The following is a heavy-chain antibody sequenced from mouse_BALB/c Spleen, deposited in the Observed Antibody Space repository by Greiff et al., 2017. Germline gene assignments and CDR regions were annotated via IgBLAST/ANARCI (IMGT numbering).Heavy chain of an antibody. CDR3: ARATTVVEGFAY. CDR2: ISDGGSYT. D-gene: IGHD1-1*01. Sequence: EVKVVESGGGLVKPGGSLKLSCAASGFTFSDYYMYWVRQTPEKRLEWVATISDGGSYTYYPDSVKGRFTISRDNAKNNLYLQMSSLKSEDTAMYYCARATTVVEGFAYWGQGTLVTISA. CDR1: GFTFSDYY. J-gene: IGHJ3*01. V-gene: IGHV5-4*02.